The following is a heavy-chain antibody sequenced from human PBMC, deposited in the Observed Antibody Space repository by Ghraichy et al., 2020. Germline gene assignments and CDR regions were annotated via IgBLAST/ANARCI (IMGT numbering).Heavy chain of an antibody. CDR3: ASLSGPFASYYYGMDV. Sequence: ASVKVSCKASGYTFTSYAMHWVRQAPGQRLEWMGWINAGNGNTKYSQKFQGRVTITRDTSASTAYMELSSLRSEDTAVYYCASLSGPFASYYYGMDVWGQGTTVTVSS. CDR2: INAGNGNT. D-gene: IGHD3-10*01. CDR1: GYTFTSYA. V-gene: IGHV1-3*01. J-gene: IGHJ6*02.